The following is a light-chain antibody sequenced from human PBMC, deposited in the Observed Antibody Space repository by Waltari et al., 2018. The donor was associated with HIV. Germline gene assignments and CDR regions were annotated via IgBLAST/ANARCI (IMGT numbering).Light chain of an antibody. CDR3: CAYAGSTTYVI. CDR2: EVS. Sequence: QSALTQPAPVSGSPGKSITISCTGTSSDVGGYNLFSWYQQHPGKAPKLMIYEVSKRPSGVSNRFSGSKSGNTASLTISGLQAEDEADYYCCAYAGSTTYVIFGGGTKLTVL. CDR1: SSDVGGYNL. J-gene: IGLJ2*01. V-gene: IGLV2-23*02.